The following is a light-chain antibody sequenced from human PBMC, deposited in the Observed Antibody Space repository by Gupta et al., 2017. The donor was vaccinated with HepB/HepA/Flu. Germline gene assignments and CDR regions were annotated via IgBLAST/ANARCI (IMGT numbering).Light chain of an antibody. CDR2: RAS. CDR1: QSISDW. Sequence: DIQMTQSPSTLSASVGDRVTITCRASQSISDWLAWYQQKPGKAPNLLIYRASTLESGVPSRFSGRGSGTEFTLTIRRPQPDDFATLYCQEVSGSSWTVGQGTKVEIK. V-gene: IGKV1-5*03. J-gene: IGKJ1*01. CDR3: QEVSGSSWT.